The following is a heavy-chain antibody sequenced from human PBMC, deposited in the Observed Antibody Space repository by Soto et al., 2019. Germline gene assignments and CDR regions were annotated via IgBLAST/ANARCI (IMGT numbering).Heavy chain of an antibody. D-gene: IGHD2-21*02. V-gene: IGHV4-39*01. CDR3: ASASYYAYCGGDCWSYFDY. J-gene: IGHJ4*02. CDR1: GDSISSSTYY. Sequence: SETLSLTCTVSGDSISSSTYYWGWIRQSPGKGLEWIGSMFYSGNTYYNPSLKSRVTLSIDTSKNQFSLKLNSVTAADTVVYYCASASYYAYCGGDCWSYFDYWGQGTLVTVS. CDR2: MFYSGNT.